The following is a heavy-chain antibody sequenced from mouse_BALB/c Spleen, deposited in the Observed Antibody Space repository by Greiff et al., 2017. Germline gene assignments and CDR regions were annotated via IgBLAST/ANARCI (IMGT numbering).Heavy chain of an antibody. D-gene: IGHD2-10*01. CDR3: TPYYGNWGDY. V-gene: IGHV1-5*01. CDR2: IYPGNSDT. Sequence: EVQLQQSGTVLARPGASVKMSCKASGYTFTSYWMHWVKQRPGQGLEWIGAIYPGNSDTSYNQKFKGKAKLTAVTSTSTAYMELSSLTNEDSAVYYCTPYYGNWGDYWGQGTSVTVSS. J-gene: IGHJ4*01. CDR1: GYTFTSYW.